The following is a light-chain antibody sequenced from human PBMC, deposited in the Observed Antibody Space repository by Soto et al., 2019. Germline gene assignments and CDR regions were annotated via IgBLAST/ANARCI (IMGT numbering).Light chain of an antibody. Sequence: DIQMTQSPSTLSASVGDRVTITCRASQSISSWLAWYQQKPGKAPKLLIYDASSLESGVPSRFSGSGSGTEFTLPISSLQPDDFATYSCQQYNSYSWTFGQGTKVEIK. J-gene: IGKJ1*01. V-gene: IGKV1-5*01. CDR2: DAS. CDR3: QQYNSYSWT. CDR1: QSISSW.